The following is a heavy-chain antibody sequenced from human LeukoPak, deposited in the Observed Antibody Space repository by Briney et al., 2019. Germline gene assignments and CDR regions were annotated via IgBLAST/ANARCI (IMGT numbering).Heavy chain of an antibody. Sequence: GASVKVSCKASGYTFTSYGISLVRQAPGQGLEWMGWISAYNGNTNYAQKLQGRVTMTTDTSTSTAYMELRSLRSDDTAVYYCARDPGSYDYVRSPFAYWGQGTLVTVSS. V-gene: IGHV1-18*01. J-gene: IGHJ4*02. CDR1: GYTFTSYG. CDR3: ARDPGSYDYVRSPFAY. D-gene: IGHD3-16*01. CDR2: ISAYNGNT.